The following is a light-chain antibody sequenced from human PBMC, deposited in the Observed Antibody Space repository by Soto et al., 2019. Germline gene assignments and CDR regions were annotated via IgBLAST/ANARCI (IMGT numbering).Light chain of an antibody. Sequence: EIVLTQSPGTLSLSPGERATLSCRASQSVSSNYLAWYQQKPGRTPRLLIYGSSTRATGIPDRFSGSGSGTDFTLTISRLEPEDFAVYYCQQYGNSPRTFGRGTRVEIK. CDR3: QQYGNSPRT. CDR1: QSVSSNY. CDR2: GSS. J-gene: IGKJ1*01. V-gene: IGKV3-20*01.